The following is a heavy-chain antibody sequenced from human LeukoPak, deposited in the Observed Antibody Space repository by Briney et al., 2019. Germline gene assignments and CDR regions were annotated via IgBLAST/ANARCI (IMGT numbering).Heavy chain of an antibody. D-gene: IGHD1-26*01. Sequence: QSGGSLRLSCAASGFTFTSYSMNWVRQAPGKGLEWVSTISGGGGSTYYADSVKGRFTISRDNSKNTLYLQVNSLRAEDTAVYSCTKGGKWDVTPFDYWGQGTLVTVSS. CDR1: GFTFTSYS. J-gene: IGHJ4*02. V-gene: IGHV3-23*01. CDR3: TKGGKWDVTPFDY. CDR2: ISGGGGST.